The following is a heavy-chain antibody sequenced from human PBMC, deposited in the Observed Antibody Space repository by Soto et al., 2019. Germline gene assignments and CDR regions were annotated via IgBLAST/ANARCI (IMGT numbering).Heavy chain of an antibody. Sequence: ASVKVSCKASGYTFAGYYIHWVRQARGQGPEWMGWINPNSGVTNYVQKFQGRVTMTRDTSISTAYMELSRLRSDDTAVYYCAREFLLTGYSNCFDPWGQGTLVTVSS. D-gene: IGHD3-9*01. CDR1: GYTFAGYY. CDR3: AREFLLTGYSNCFDP. V-gene: IGHV1-2*02. J-gene: IGHJ5*02. CDR2: INPNSGVT.